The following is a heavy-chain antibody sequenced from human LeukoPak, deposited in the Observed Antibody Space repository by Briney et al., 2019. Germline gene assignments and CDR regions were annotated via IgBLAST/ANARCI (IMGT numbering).Heavy chain of an antibody. CDR3: AVWKGYVDFWSGPFDY. CDR1: GYTFTGYY. CDR2: INPNNGGT. V-gene: IGHV1-2*02. D-gene: IGHD3-3*01. Sequence: ASLKVSCKAYGYTFTGYYTHWVRQAPGQGLEWMGWINPNNGGTKYEQKFQGRVTMTRDTSISTAYMELSRLRSDDTAVYYCAVWKGYVDFWSGPFDYWGQGTLVTVSS. J-gene: IGHJ4*02.